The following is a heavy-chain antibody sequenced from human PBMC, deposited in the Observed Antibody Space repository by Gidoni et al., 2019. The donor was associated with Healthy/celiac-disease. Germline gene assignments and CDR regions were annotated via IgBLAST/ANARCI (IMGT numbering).Heavy chain of an antibody. CDR1: GFTFSSYS. V-gene: IGHV3-21*01. D-gene: IGHD1-26*01. J-gene: IGHJ3*02. Sequence: EVQLVESGGGLVKPGGSLRLSCAAPGFTFSSYSMNWVRQAPGKGLEWVSSISSSSSYIYYADSVKGRFTISRDNAKNSLYLQMNSLRAEDTAVYYCARGGDQGIGRIWGQGTMVAVSS. CDR2: ISSSSSYI. CDR3: ARGGDQGIGRI.